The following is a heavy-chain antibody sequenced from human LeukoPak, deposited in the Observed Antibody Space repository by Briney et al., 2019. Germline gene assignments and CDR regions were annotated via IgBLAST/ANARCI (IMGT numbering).Heavy chain of an antibody. CDR3: ARAPGNYYFDY. Sequence: GRSLRLSCAASGFTFSSYWMSWVRQAPGKGLEWVANIKQDGSEKYYVDSVKGRFTISRDNSKNTLYLQMGSLRAEDMAVYYCARAPGNYYFDYWGQGTLVTVSS. J-gene: IGHJ4*02. V-gene: IGHV3-7*01. CDR2: IKQDGSEK. CDR1: GFTFSSYW. D-gene: IGHD1-26*01.